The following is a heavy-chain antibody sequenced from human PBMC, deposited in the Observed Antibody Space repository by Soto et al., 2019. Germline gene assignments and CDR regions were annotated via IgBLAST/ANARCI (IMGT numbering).Heavy chain of an antibody. V-gene: IGHV4-34*01. CDR1: GGSFSGYY. Sequence: SETLSLTCAVYGGSFSGYYWSWIRQPPGKGLEWIGEINHSGSTNYNPSLKSRVTISVDTSKNQFSLKLSSVTAADTAVYYCARKTIIAYSSSWYFKNWFDPWGQGTQVTGSS. J-gene: IGHJ5*02. CDR2: INHSGST. CDR3: ARKTIIAYSSSWYFKNWFDP. D-gene: IGHD6-13*01.